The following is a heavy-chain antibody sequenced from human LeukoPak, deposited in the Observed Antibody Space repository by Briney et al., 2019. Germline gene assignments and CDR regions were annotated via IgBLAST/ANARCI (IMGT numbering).Heavy chain of an antibody. CDR2: ISSDATTT. J-gene: IGHJ4*02. V-gene: IGHV3-74*01. D-gene: IGHD2-8*02. Sequence: RAGGSLRLSCADSGFTCSTYWMHWVRQAPGKGLVWVSRISSDATTTDYADSVKGRFTISRGNAKNTLYLQMNSLRVEDTAVYYCARHWSFDYWGQGTLVTVSS. CDR1: GFTCSTYW. CDR3: ARHWSFDY.